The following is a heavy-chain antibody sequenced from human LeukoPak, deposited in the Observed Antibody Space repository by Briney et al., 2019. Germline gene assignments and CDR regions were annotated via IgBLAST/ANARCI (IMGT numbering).Heavy chain of an antibody. Sequence: ASVKVSCKASGYTFTDYYMHWVRQAPGQGLEWMGWINPNSGGTNYAQKFQGRVTMTRDTSISTAYMELSRLRSDDTAVYYCAAQRSSSWYVFIDYWGQGTLVTVSS. V-gene: IGHV1-2*02. CDR2: INPNSGGT. J-gene: IGHJ4*02. CDR3: AAQRSSSWYVFIDY. CDR1: GYTFTDYY. D-gene: IGHD6-13*01.